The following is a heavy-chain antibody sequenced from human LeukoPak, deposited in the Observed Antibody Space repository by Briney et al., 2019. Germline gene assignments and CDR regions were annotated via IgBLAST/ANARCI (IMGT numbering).Heavy chain of an antibody. J-gene: IGHJ4*02. CDR1: GYTFTSYG. Sequence: GASVKVSCKASGYTFTSYGISWVRQAPGQGLEWMGWISAYNGNTNYAQKLQGRVTMATDTSTSTAYMELRSLRSDDTAVYYCAKLYSSSWYHQNYFDYWGQGTLVTVSS. V-gene: IGHV1-18*01. D-gene: IGHD6-13*01. CDR3: AKLYSSSWYHQNYFDY. CDR2: ISAYNGNT.